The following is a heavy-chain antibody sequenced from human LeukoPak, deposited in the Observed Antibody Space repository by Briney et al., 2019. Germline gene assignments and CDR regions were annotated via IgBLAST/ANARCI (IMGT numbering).Heavy chain of an antibody. V-gene: IGHV3-23*01. D-gene: IGHD3-16*01. CDR3: GKEGGA. Sequence: GGSLRLSCAASGFTFSSYAMSWVRQAPGKGPEWVSAIGGRGGSTYYADSLGGRFIISRDNSKDMVYLQMNSLKVEDTATYYCGKEGGAWGQGTKVTVSS. J-gene: IGHJ5*02. CDR2: IGGRGGST. CDR1: GFTFSSYA.